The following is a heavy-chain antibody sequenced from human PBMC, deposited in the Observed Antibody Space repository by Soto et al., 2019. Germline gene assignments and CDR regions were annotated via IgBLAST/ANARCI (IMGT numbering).Heavy chain of an antibody. CDR1: GGTFSSYA. CDR2: IIPIFGTA. J-gene: IGHJ4*02. Sequence: ASVKVSCKASGGTFSSYAISWVRQAPGQGLEWMGGIIPIFGTANYAQKFQGRVTITADESTSTAYMELSSLRSEDTAVYYCARGGYGDKPDYFDYWGQGTLVTVSS. D-gene: IGHD4-17*01. CDR3: ARGGYGDKPDYFDY. V-gene: IGHV1-69*13.